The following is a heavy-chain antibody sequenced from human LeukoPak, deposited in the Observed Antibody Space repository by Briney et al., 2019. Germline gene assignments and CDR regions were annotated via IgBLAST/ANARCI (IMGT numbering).Heavy chain of an antibody. CDR1: GFTFSSYA. D-gene: IGHD3-10*01. CDR2: ISGSGGST. Sequence: GGSLRLSCAASGFTFSSYAMSWVRQAPGKGLEWVSAISGSGGSTYYADPVKGRFTISRDNSKNTLYLQMNSLRAEDTAVYYCASYYGSGSYYNALDYWGQGTLVTVSS. V-gene: IGHV3-23*01. CDR3: ASYYGSGSYYNALDY. J-gene: IGHJ4*02.